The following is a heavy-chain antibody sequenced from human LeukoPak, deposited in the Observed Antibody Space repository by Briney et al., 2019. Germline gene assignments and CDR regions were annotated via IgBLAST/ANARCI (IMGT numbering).Heavy chain of an antibody. CDR2: INPNSGGT. CDR3: ARRGNSEVYFDY. V-gene: IGHV1-2*06. Sequence: ASVKVSCKASGYTSTGYYMHWVRQAPGQGLEWMGRINPNSGGTNYAQKFQGRVTMTRDTSISTAYMELSRLRSDDTAVYYCARRGNSEVYFDYWGQGTLVTVSS. D-gene: IGHD4-23*01. CDR1: GYTSTGYY. J-gene: IGHJ4*02.